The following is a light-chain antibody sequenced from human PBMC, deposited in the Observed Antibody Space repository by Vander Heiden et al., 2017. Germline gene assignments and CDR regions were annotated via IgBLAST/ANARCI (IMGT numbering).Light chain of an antibody. Sequence: SLSVFPGGRVTLSCRASQSVDNKLGWYLQKPGQAPRLLFYGAASRATGVPARFSASGSGTEFALTISSLQPEDLGTYYCQQYDNWPYTFAQGTKLEI. J-gene: IGKJ2*01. CDR1: QSVDNK. CDR3: QQYDNWPYT. V-gene: IGKV3-15*01. CDR2: GAA.